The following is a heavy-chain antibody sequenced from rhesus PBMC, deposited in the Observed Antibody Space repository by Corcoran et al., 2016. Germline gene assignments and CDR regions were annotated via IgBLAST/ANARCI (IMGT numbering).Heavy chain of an antibody. CDR2: ISWNSGTI. CDR3: TRSVEDDYGYYLLNNGFDV. V-gene: IGHV3-134*01. Sequence: DVQLVESGGALAPPGGSLRLSCAASGFTFDDYAMHWVRQAPGQGLEWVSRISWNSGTIYYADAGNGRVTISRDNAKNSLFLQMDRLRAEDTAVYYCTRSVEDDYGYYLLNNGFDVWGPGVLVTVSS. J-gene: IGHJ5-1*01. D-gene: IGHD3-9*01. CDR1: GFTFDDYA.